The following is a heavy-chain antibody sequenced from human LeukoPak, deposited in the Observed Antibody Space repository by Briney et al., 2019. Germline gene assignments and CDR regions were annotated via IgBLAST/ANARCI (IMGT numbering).Heavy chain of an antibody. CDR1: GFTLSSYA. V-gene: IGHV3-23*01. J-gene: IGHJ6*03. D-gene: IGHD3-10*01. Sequence: GGSLRLSCAASGFTLSSYAMSWVRQAPGKGLEWVSSISASGGSTNYADSVKGRFTISIDNSKKTVYLQMNSLRAEDTAVYYCAKVMKGSERLTMVRGVIIKTAGLYYMDVWGKGTTVTVSS. CDR2: ISASGGST. CDR3: AKVMKGSERLTMVRGVIIKTAGLYYMDV.